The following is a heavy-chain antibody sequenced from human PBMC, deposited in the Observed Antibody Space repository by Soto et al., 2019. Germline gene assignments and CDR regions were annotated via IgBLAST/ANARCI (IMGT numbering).Heavy chain of an antibody. CDR3: ARRFTLSTTTGDAFAI. V-gene: IGHV4-59*01. D-gene: IGHD1-26*01. CDR1: GGSISSYY. CDR2: VYYSGST. J-gene: IGHJ3*02. Sequence: QVQLQESGPGLVKPSETLSLTCTVSGGSISSYYWSWIRQPPGKGLEWIGFVYYSGSTNYNPSPKRRVTMSVDMSQNQHYLRLTSVTAADTAVYSCARRFTLSTTTGDAFAIWGQGTMVTVYS.